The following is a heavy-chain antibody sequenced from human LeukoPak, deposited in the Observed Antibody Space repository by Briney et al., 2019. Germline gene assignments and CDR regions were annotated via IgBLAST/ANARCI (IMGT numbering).Heavy chain of an antibody. D-gene: IGHD3-10*01. CDR2: ISYSGTT. CDR1: GVSLNSPNYY. J-gene: IGHJ5*02. Sequence: SETLSLTCIVSGVSLNSPNYYWGWIRQPPGKGLEWIGTISYSGTTYYNPSLKSRLTISVDTSKNQFSLKLTSVTAADTSVYYCARHDYYGSLNWFDPWGQGTLITVSS. CDR3: ARHDYYGSLNWFDP. V-gene: IGHV4-39*01.